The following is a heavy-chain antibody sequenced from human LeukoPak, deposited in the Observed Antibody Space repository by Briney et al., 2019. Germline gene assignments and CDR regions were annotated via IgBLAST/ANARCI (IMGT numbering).Heavy chain of an antibody. J-gene: IGHJ3*02. CDR2: IRGNGAST. V-gene: IGHV3-23*01. D-gene: IGHD4-23*01. CDR1: GFSFSNFA. CDR3: AKDFDTTVVLDAFDM. Sequence: GGSLRLSCAASGFSFSNFAMNWVRQAPGKGLEWVSSIRGNGASTYYAASVKGRFVISRDNSNNTLYLQMMGLRAEDTAVYYCAKDFDTTVVLDAFDMSGQGTLVAVSS.